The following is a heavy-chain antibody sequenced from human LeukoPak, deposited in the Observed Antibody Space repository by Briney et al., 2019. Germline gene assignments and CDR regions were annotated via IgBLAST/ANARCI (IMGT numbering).Heavy chain of an antibody. CDR3: ASHLLEWPSPFDP. CDR1: GYTFTSYG. D-gene: IGHD3-3*01. Sequence: ASVKVSCKASGYTFTSYGISWVRQAPGQGLEWMGWISAYNGNTNYAQKLQGRVTMATDTSTSTAYMELRSLRSDDTAVYYCASHLLEWPSPFDPWGQGTLVTVSS. V-gene: IGHV1-18*01. J-gene: IGHJ5*02. CDR2: ISAYNGNT.